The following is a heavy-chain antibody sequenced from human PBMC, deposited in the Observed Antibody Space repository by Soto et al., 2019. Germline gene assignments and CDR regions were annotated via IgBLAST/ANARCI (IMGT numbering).Heavy chain of an antibody. Sequence: EVQLVESGGGLVQPGGSVRLSCAASKFTITSYWMHWVRQAPGKGLVWVSRINSDGSSISYADAVKGRFTISRDNAKNTLYLQMKSLRVEDTAVYYGAREVSHGYVLRGMDVWGQGTTVTVFS. V-gene: IGHV3-74*01. D-gene: IGHD5-18*01. CDR3: AREVSHGYVLRGMDV. J-gene: IGHJ6*02. CDR2: INSDGSSI. CDR1: KFTITSYW.